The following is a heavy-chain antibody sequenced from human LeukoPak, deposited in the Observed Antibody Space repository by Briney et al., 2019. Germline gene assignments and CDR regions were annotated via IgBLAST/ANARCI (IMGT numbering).Heavy chain of an antibody. D-gene: IGHD3-9*01. V-gene: IGHV3-21*01. CDR1: GFTFSSYS. J-gene: IGHJ4*02. CDR3: ARWDDLLSIDY. CDR2: ISTSSTSK. Sequence: GGSLRLSCEVSGFTFSSYSMNWVRQAPGKGLEWVSSISTSSTSKYYADSVKGRFTISRDNAKNSVYLQMNSLRAEDTAVYYCARWDDLLSIDYWGQGTLVTVSS.